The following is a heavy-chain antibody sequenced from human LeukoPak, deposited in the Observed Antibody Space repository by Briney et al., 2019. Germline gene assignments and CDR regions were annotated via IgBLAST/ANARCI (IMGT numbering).Heavy chain of an antibody. CDR1: GFTFCSYS. D-gene: IGHD1-14*01. J-gene: IGHJ3*02. CDR3: ARAKDRADAFDI. CDR2: ISYDGSNK. V-gene: IGHV3-30*04. Sequence: PGGSLRLSCAASGFTFCSYSMHWVRHAPCKGLEWVAVISYDGSNKYYADYVKGRFTISRDNSKNTLYLQMNSLRAEDTAVYYCARAKDRADAFDIWGQGTMVTVSS.